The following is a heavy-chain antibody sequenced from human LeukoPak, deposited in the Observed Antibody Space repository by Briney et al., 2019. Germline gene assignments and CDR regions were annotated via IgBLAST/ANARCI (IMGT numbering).Heavy chain of an antibody. CDR3: AAEGQWSLLHYFNS. CDR1: GYTFTSYG. J-gene: IGHJ4*02. CDR2: ISAYNGNT. D-gene: IGHD3-22*01. Sequence: ASVKVSCKASGYTFTSYGISWVRQAPGQGLEWMGWISAYNGNTNYAQKFQDRVTMTEDPSTDTAYLELSSLRSEDTAVYFCAAEGQWSLLHYFNSWGQGTLVTVSS. V-gene: IGHV1-18*01.